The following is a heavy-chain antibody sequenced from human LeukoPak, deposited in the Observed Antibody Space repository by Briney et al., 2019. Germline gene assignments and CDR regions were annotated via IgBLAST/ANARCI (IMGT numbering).Heavy chain of an antibody. J-gene: IGHJ5*02. V-gene: IGHV1-69*04. CDR1: GGTFSSYA. CDR2: IIPIFGIA. CDR3: AREGVDTAMVNGWFDP. D-gene: IGHD5-18*01. Sequence: SVKVSCKASGGTFSSYAISWVRQAPGQGREWMGRIIPIFGIANYAQKFQGGVTITADKSTSTAYMELSSLRSEDAAVYYCAREGVDTAMVNGWFDPWGQGTLVTVSS.